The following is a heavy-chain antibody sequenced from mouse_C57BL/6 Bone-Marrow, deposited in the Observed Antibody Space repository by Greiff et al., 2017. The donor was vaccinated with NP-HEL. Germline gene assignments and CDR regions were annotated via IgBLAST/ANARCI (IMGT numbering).Heavy chain of an antibody. CDR2: IWTGGGT. Sequence: VQLQESGPGLVAPSQSLSITCTVSGFSLTSYAISWVRQPPGKGLEWLGVIWTGGGTNYNSALKSRLSISKDNSKSQVFLKMNSLQTDDTARYYCARNYYGVSSPWFDVWGTGTTVTVSS. V-gene: IGHV2-9-1*01. J-gene: IGHJ1*03. CDR3: ARNYYGVSSPWFDV. CDR1: GFSLTSYA. D-gene: IGHD1-1*01.